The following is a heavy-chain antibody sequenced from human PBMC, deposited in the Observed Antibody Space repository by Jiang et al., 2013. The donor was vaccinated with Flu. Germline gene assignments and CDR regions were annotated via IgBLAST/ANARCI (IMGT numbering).Heavy chain of an antibody. CDR3: ARSIAVAGRPHSYFDY. V-gene: IGHV4-34*01. CDR2: INHTGSA. J-gene: IGHJ4*02. CDR1: GGSFSGYY. Sequence: LLKPSETLSLTCAVYGGSFSGYYWSWIRQPPGRGLEWIGEINHTGSANYNPSLKSRVTISVDTSNNQFSLKLNQFSLKLNSVTAADTAVYYCARSIAVAGRPHSYFDYWGQGNPGHRLL. D-gene: IGHD6-19*01.